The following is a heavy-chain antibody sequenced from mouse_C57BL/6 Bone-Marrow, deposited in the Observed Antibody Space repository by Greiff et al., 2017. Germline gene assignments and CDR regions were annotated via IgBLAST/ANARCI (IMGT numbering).Heavy chain of an antibody. CDR3: ARRHYDYDWFAY. CDR1: GYAFTNYL. CDR2: INPGSGGT. V-gene: IGHV1-54*01. Sequence: QVQLQQSGAELVRPGTSVKVSCKASGYAFTNYLIEWVKQRPGQGLEWIGVINPGSGGTNYNEKFKGKATLTADKSSSTAYMQLSSLTSEDSAVYFCARRHYDYDWFAYWGQGTLVTVSA. J-gene: IGHJ3*01. D-gene: IGHD2-4*01.